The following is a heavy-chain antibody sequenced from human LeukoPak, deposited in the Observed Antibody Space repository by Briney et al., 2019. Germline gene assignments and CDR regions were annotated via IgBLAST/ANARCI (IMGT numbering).Heavy chain of an antibody. CDR3: AREGASQDVRGFDY. CDR1: GGSISSDGYY. V-gene: IGHV4-31*03. Sequence: PSETLSLTCTVSGGSISSDGYYWSWVRQHPGKGLEWIGYIYYSGSTYYNPSLKSRVTISVDTSKNQFSLKLSSVTAADTAVYYCAREGASQDVRGFDYWGQGTQVTVSS. CDR2: IYYSGST. J-gene: IGHJ4*02. D-gene: IGHD3-10*02.